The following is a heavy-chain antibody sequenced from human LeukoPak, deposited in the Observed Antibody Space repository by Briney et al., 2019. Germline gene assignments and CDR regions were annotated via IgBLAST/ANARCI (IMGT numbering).Heavy chain of an antibody. D-gene: IGHD6-6*01. Sequence: SETLSLTCTVSGGSISSSSYYWGWIRQPPGKGLEWIGSISYSGSTYYNPSLKSRVTISVDTSKNQFSLKLSSVTAADTAVYYCAGPPYSSSYDYAFDIWGQGTMVTVSS. V-gene: IGHV4-39*01. J-gene: IGHJ3*02. CDR1: GGSISSSSYY. CDR2: ISYSGST. CDR3: AGPPYSSSYDYAFDI.